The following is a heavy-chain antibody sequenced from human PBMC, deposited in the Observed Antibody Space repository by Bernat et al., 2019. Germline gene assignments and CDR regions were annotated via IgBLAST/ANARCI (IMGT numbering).Heavy chain of an antibody. D-gene: IGHD2-2*01. CDR1: GFTFSSYA. CDR2: ISGSGGST. J-gene: IGHJ3*02. CDR3: AKSGYGSTSSHFQVPSPWGDAFDI. Sequence: EVQLLESGGGLVQPGGSLRLSCAASGFTFSSYAMSWVRQAPGKGLEWVSAISGSGGSTYYADSVKGRFTISRDNSKNTLYLQMNSLRAEDTAVYYCAKSGYGSTSSHFQVPSPWGDAFDIWGQGTMVTVSS. V-gene: IGHV3-23*01.